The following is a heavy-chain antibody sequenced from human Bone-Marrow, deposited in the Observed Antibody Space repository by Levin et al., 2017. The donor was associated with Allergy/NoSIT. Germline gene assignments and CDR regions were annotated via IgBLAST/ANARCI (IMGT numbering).Heavy chain of an antibody. D-gene: IGHD4-17*01. CDR1: GFNFDIYT. CDR3: ARNAADDYGDFSPLDY. CDR2: ISGSSGYI. J-gene: IGHJ4*02. V-gene: IGHV3-21*01. Sequence: AGGSLRLSCAASGFNFDIYTMNWVRQAPGKGLEWLAFISGSSGYIHYAASLKSRFTVSRDNAQRSVFLEMTSLTAEDTAVYYCARNAADDYGDFSPLDYWGQGILVTVSS.